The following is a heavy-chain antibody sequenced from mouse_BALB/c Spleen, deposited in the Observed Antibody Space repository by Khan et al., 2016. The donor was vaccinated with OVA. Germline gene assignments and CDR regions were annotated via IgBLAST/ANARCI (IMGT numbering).Heavy chain of an antibody. J-gene: IGHJ4*01. V-gene: IGHV7-3*02. CDR2: IRNKANGYTT. CDR1: EFTFTDYY. Sequence: EVELVESGGGLVQPGGSLRLSCTTSEFTFTDYYMSWVRQPPGEALEWLGFIRNKANGYTTEYSASVKGRFTISRDNPQSILFLHMNTLRAEDSATYYCARYGGSLALDYWGQGTSVTVSS. CDR3: ARYGGSLALDY.